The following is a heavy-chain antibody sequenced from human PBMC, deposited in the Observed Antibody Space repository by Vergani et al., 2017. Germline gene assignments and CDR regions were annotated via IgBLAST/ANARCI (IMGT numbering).Heavy chain of an antibody. J-gene: IGHJ3*02. CDR2: ISSSSSYT. Sequence: QVQLVESGGGLVKPGGSLRLSCAASGFTFSDYYMSWIRQAPGKGLEWVSYISSSSSYTNYADSVKGRFTISRDNAKNSLYLQMNSLRAEDTAVYYCARSNMYYYDDDAFDIWGQGTMVTVSS. CDR3: ARSNMYYYDDDAFDI. V-gene: IGHV3-11*05. D-gene: IGHD3-22*01. CDR1: GFTFSDYY.